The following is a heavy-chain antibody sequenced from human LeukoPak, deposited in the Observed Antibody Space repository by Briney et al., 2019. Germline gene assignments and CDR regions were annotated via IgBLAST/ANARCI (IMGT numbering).Heavy chain of an antibody. Sequence: GGSLRLSCAPSGFTFTSYSMTWVRQAPGKRLEWVSSISSRSTYIYYADSVKGRFTISRDNAKNTLYLQMNSLRAEDTAVYYCAREADTFEIWGQGTMVTVSS. CDR3: AREADTFEI. CDR2: ISSRSTYI. CDR1: GFTFTSYS. J-gene: IGHJ3*02. V-gene: IGHV3-21*01. D-gene: IGHD6-19*01.